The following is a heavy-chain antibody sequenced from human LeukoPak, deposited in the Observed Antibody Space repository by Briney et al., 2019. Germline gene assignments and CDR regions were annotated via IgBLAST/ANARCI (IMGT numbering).Heavy chain of an antibody. J-gene: IGHJ4*02. CDR2: IYSGGST. V-gene: IGHV3-53*01. CDR1: GFTVSNNY. D-gene: IGHD6-13*01. Sequence: GGSLRLSCAASGFTVSNNYMTWVRQPPGKGLEWVSVIYSGGSTYYADSVKGRFTISRDNSKNTLYLQMNSLRAEDTAVYYCEAWYSSSWEGDYWGQGTLVTVSS. CDR3: EAWYSSSWEGDY.